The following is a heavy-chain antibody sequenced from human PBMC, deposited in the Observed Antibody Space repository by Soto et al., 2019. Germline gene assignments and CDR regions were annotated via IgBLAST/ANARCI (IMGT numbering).Heavy chain of an antibody. Sequence: QVQLVQSGAEVVKPGSSVRVSCKASGGTFSSFPIAWVRQAPGQGLEWVGGIIPIFGTTEYAQNFRDRVTIYADESTSTAYMELSFLSFEDTAVYYCAMIEYSSGSDYWGQGTLVTVFS. CDR2: IIPIFGTT. CDR1: GGTFSSFP. CDR3: AMIEYSSGSDY. J-gene: IGHJ4*02. D-gene: IGHD6-19*01. V-gene: IGHV1-69*01.